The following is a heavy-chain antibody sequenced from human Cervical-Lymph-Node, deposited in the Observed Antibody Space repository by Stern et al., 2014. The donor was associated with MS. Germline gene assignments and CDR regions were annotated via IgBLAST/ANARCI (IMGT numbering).Heavy chain of an antibody. J-gene: IGHJ4*02. CDR3: AREPMGAANYFDY. CDR2: MNPNSGKT. V-gene: IGHV1-8*01. D-gene: IGHD1-26*01. CDR1: GYTFRNFD. Sequence: VQLVESGAEVKQPGASVRVSCRASGYTFRNFDINWVRQAPGQGLEWMGWMNPNSGKTGYAQRFQGQVSMTRDNSISTAYMELSGLTSEDTAIYYCAREPMGAANYFDYWGQGILVTVSS.